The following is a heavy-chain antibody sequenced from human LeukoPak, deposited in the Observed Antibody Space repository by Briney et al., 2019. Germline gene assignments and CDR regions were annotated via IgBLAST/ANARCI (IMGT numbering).Heavy chain of an antibody. Sequence: GGSLRLSCAASGFIFSNFGMHWVRQAPGKGLEWVAVIWPDAIKKYYVDSVKGRFTISRDNSKNTLYLQMNSLRPEDTAVYYRTKDQGQGIWTDLTYWGRGNLVTVSS. D-gene: IGHD3/OR15-3a*01. J-gene: IGHJ4*02. CDR2: IWPDAIKK. CDR3: TKDQGQGIWTDLTY. V-gene: IGHV3-33*06. CDR1: GFIFSNFG.